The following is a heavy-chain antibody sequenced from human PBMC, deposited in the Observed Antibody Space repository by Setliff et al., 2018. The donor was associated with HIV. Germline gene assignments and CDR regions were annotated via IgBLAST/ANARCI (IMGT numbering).Heavy chain of an antibody. J-gene: IGHJ3*02. Sequence: PLETLSLTCTVSGVSITTYYWSWIRQTPGKGLEWIGYIYSIGSVIYNYSFESRVTMTLDMSKSQFSLSLRSLTAADTAVYYCASWPGGQEAFEIWGQGTKVTVS. V-gene: IGHV4-59*01. CDR3: ASWPGGQEAFEI. D-gene: IGHD3-16*01. CDR2: IYSIGSV. CDR1: GVSITTYY.